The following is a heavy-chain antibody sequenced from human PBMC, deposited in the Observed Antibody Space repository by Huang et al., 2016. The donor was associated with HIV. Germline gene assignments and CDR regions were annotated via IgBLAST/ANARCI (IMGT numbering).Heavy chain of an antibody. CDR3: TRDGVAPDEEFDY. V-gene: IGHV1-2*02. J-gene: IGHJ4*02. CDR1: GYTFADYF. D-gene: IGHD5-12*01. Sequence: QVQLVQSGAEVKKPGDSVKVSCKPSGYTFADYFIHWVRQAPGQGLEWMAWLNPKNGATNYAQKFLGRVTVTGDTAINTAYMEFSGLTSDDTANYYCTRDGVAPDEEFDYWGQGTLIIVSS. CDR2: LNPKNGAT.